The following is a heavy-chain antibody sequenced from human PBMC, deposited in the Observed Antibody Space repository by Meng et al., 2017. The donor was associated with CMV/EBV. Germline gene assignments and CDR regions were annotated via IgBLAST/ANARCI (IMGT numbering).Heavy chain of an antibody. J-gene: IGHJ6*02. CDR1: GFTVSSNY. D-gene: IGHD5-18*01. V-gene: IGHV3-53*01. CDR2: IYSGGST. CDR3: ARGVDTAPLGMDI. Sequence: GGSLRLSYAASGFTVSSNYVNWVRQAPGKGLEWVSVIYSGGSTYYADSVKGRFTISRDNSKNTVYLQMNSLRAEDTAVFYCARGVDTAPLGMDIWGQGTTVTVSS.